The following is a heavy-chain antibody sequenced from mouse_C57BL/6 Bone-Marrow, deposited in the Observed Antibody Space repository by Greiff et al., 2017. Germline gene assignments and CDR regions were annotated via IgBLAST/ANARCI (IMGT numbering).Heavy chain of an antibody. D-gene: IGHD1-1*01. Sequence: EVQGVESGGGLVKPGGSLKLSCAASGFTFSDYGMHWVRQAPEKGLEWVAYISSGSSTNYYADTVKGRFTIPGDNAKITLFLQMTSLSSEDTAMYYCAATVAHCDFDVWGTGTTVTVSS. J-gene: IGHJ1*03. CDR1: GFTFSDYG. CDR3: AATVAHCDFDV. V-gene: IGHV5-17*01. CDR2: ISSGSSTN.